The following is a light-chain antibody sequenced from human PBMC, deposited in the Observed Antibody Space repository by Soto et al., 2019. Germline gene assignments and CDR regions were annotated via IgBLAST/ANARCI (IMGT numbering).Light chain of an antibody. CDR2: GAS. J-gene: IGKJ5*01. V-gene: IGKV3-15*01. CDR1: QSVSSN. CDR3: QQYNNWPPIT. Sequence: ETLMTQSPATLPVSPGERATLSCRASQSVSSNLAWYQQKPGQAPRLLIYGASTRATGIPARFSGSGSGTEFTLTISSLQSEDFAVYYCQQYNNWPPITFGQGTRLEIK.